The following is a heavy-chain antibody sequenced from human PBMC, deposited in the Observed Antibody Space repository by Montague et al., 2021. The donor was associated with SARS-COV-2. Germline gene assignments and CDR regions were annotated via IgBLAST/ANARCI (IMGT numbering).Heavy chain of an antibody. Sequence: SETLSLTCAVSGGSVSKYYWSWIRQPPGKGLEWIGVINHSGSTNYNPSLTSRVTTSVDTSKNQFSLKLTSVTAADTAVYYCARGPGITMIVVVITDIWFDPWGQGTLVTVSS. CDR1: GGSVSKYY. J-gene: IGHJ5*02. D-gene: IGHD3-22*01. CDR3: ARGPGITMIVVVITDIWFDP. CDR2: INHSGST. V-gene: IGHV4-34*01.